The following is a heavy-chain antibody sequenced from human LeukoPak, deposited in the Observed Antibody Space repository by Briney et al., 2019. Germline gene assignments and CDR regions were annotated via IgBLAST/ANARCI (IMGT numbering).Heavy chain of an antibody. CDR1: GFTVSSNY. CDR3: ARGSSNVAARNNWFDP. D-gene: IGHD6-6*01. CDR2: IYSCGST. Sequence: GGSLRLSCAASGFTVSSNYMSWVRQAPGKGLEWVSVIYSCGSTYYADSVKGRFTISRDNSKNTLYLQMNSLRAEDTAVYFCARGSSNVAARNNWFDPWGQGTLVTVSS. J-gene: IGHJ5*02. V-gene: IGHV3-66*01.